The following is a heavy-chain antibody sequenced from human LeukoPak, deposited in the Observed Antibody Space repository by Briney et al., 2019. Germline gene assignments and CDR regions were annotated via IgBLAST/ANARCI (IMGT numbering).Heavy chain of an antibody. V-gene: IGHV7-4-1*02. CDR2: INTNTGNP. CDR1: GDTFTSYA. Sequence: ASVKVSCKASGDTFTSYAMNWVRQAPGQGREWMGWINTNTGNPTYAQGFTGRFVFSLDTSVSTAYLQISSLKAEDTAVYYCARDWDSGSYGRDFDYWGQGTLVTVSS. J-gene: IGHJ4*02. D-gene: IGHD1-26*01. CDR3: ARDWDSGSYGRDFDY.